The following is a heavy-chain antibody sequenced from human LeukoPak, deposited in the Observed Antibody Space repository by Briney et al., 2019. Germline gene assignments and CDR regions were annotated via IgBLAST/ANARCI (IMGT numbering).Heavy chain of an antibody. CDR3: ARDLRFHHDY. D-gene: IGHD4-17*01. CDR1: GFTFSSYS. J-gene: IGHJ4*02. Sequence: PGGSLRLSCAASGFTFSSYSMNWVRQAPGKGLEWVSYISSSSSTIYYADSVKGRFTISRDNAKNSLYLQMNSLRAEDTAVYYCARDLRFHHDYWGQGTLVTVSS. CDR2: ISSSSSTI. V-gene: IGHV3-48*01.